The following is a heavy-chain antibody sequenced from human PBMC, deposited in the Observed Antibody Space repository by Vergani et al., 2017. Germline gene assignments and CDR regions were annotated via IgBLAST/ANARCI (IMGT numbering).Heavy chain of an antibody. V-gene: IGHV3-21*01. J-gene: IGHJ2*01. CDR1: EFSFSSYS. D-gene: IGHD3-3*01. CDR2: VSTSSSYI. CDR3: ARGGAFWSDWYFDI. Sequence: EVQLVESGGGLVKPGGSLRLSCAASEFSFSSYSMNWVRRAPGKGLEWVSSVSTSSSYIYYADSVRGRFTISSNNAKNSLFLQMNSLRAEDTAVYYCARGGAFWSDWYFDIWGRGTLVTVSS.